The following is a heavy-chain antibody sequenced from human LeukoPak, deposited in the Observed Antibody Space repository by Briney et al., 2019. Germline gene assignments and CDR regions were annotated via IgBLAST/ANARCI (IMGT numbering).Heavy chain of an antibody. CDR2: ISYAGSNK. J-gene: IGHJ4*02. V-gene: IGHV3-30*04. CDR1: GFTFSSYA. CDR3: ARGPASNTYYYDSSGYYGPYYFDY. Sequence: GGTLRLSCAASGFTFSSYAMHCVRQAPGKGLERGVVISYAGSNKYYADSVKVRFTISRDNSKNTLYLQMNSLRAEDTAVYYCARGPASNTYYYDSSGYYGPYYFDYWGQGTLVTVSS. D-gene: IGHD3-22*01.